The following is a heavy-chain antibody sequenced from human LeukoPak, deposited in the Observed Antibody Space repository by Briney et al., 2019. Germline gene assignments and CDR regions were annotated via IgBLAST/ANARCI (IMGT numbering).Heavy chain of an antibody. V-gene: IGHV3-73*01. CDR2: IRSTANGYAT. CDR3: ARVGYGGYGVLDY. Sequence: GGSLRLSCAASGFTFSGSARHWVRQASGKGREWVGRIRSTANGYATAYAASVKGRFTIARDYSKNTAYLQMDSLKTEDTAVYYCARVGYGGYGVLDYWGQGTLVTISS. J-gene: IGHJ4*02. CDR1: GFTFSGSA. D-gene: IGHD5-12*01.